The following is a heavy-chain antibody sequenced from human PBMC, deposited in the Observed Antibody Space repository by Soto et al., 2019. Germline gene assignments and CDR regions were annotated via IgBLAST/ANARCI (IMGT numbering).Heavy chain of an antibody. CDR1: GYTFTGYY. J-gene: IGHJ4*01. Sequence: GASVKVSCKASGYTFTGYYMHWVRQAPGQGLEWMGWINPNSGGTNYAQKFQGRVTMTRDTSISTAYMELSRLRSDDTAVYYCARDRGDYYDSSGYYSIYYFDYWGHVPLFTVSS. D-gene: IGHD3-22*01. V-gene: IGHV1-2*02. CDR3: ARDRGDYYDSSGYYSIYYFDY. CDR2: INPNSGGT.